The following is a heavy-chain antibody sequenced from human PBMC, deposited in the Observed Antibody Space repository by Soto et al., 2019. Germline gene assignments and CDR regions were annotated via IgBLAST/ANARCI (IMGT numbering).Heavy chain of an antibody. Sequence: QVQWVQSGAEVRQPASSVKVSCKTSGSTFSSYAISWVRQAPGQGLEWMGGIVPIVDTSTYAQKFQGRVTIAEDESTSTVYMELSSLRSDDTAVYYCVRVVAIPGYPDNWGQGTLVTVSS. CDR1: GSTFSSYA. V-gene: IGHV1-69*12. CDR2: IVPIVDTS. J-gene: IGHJ4*02. CDR3: VRVVAIPGYPDN. D-gene: IGHD5-12*01.